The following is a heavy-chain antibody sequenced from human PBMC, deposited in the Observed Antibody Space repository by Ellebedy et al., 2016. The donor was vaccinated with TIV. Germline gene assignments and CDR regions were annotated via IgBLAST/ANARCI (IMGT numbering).Heavy chain of an antibody. CDR1: GFIFNNYG. CDR2: IWYDGSNK. CDR3: ARDRHVDRGDCLDY. D-gene: IGHD2-21*02. V-gene: IGHV3-33*01. J-gene: IGHJ4*02. Sequence: GESLKISCTASGFIFNNYGMHWVRQAPGKGLEWVAFIWYDGSNKYYADSVKGRFTLARDNSKNTLYLQMNSLGVEDTAVFYCARDRHVDRGDCLDYWGQGTLVTVSS.